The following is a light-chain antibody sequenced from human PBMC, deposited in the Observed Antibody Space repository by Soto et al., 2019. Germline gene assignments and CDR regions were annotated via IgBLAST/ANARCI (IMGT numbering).Light chain of an antibody. CDR2: ASS. CDR3: QQSYSTPR. CDR1: QSISSY. J-gene: IGKJ1*01. V-gene: IGKV1-39*01. Sequence: DIQMTQSPSSLSASVGDRVTITCRASQSISSYLNWYQQKPGKAPEFLIYASSILQSGVPSRFSGSASGPDFTLTISSLQPEDFATYYCQQSYSTPRFGQGTRWIS.